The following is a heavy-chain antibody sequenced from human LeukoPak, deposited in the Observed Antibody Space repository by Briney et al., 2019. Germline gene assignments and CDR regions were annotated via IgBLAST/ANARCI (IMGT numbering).Heavy chain of an antibody. CDR1: GYTFTSSD. D-gene: IGHD3-10*01. J-gene: IGHJ6*04. CDR2: INSYKGNT. Sequence: ASVKVSCKASGYTFTSSDISWVRQAPGQGLEWMGSINSYKGNTNYAQNLQGRVTMTADTSTSTAYMELRSLRSDDTAVYYCARAPVNMVRGVSYYYYAMDVWGKGTPVTVSS. V-gene: IGHV1-18*04. CDR3: ARAPVNMVRGVSYYYYAMDV.